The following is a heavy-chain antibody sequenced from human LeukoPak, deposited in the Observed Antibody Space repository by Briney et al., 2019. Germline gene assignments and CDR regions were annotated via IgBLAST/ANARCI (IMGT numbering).Heavy chain of an antibody. J-gene: IGHJ4*02. CDR2: INPNSGGT. CDR3: ARVGIVGATVAPDY. D-gene: IGHD1-26*01. CDR1: GYTFTGYY. Sequence: GASVKVSCKASGYTFTGYYMHWVRQAPGQGLEWMGWINPNSGGTNYAQKFQGRVTMTRDTSISTAYMELSRLRSDDTAVYYCARVGIVGATVAPDYWGQGTLVTVSS. V-gene: IGHV1-2*02.